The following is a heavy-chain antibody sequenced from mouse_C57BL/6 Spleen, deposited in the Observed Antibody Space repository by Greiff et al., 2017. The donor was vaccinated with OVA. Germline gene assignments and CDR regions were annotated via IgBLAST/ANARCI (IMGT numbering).Heavy chain of an antibody. CDR2: IRNKANGYTT. J-gene: IGHJ4*01. D-gene: IGHD1-1*01. Sequence: EVLLVESGGGLVQPGGSLSLSCAASGFTFTDYYMSWVRQPPGKALEWLGFIRNKANGYTTAYSVSVKVRFTISRANSQSILYLQMNALRAEDSATYYCARPIDYYWRSVYAMDFWGKGTSVTVST. V-gene: IGHV7-3*01. CDR1: GFTFTDYY. CDR3: ARPIDYYWRSVYAMDF.